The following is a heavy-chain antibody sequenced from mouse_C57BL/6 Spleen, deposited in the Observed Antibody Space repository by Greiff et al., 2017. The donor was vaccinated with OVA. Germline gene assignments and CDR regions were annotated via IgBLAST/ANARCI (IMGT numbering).Heavy chain of an antibody. J-gene: IGHJ3*01. CDR2: ISDGGSYT. Sequence: VQLKESGGGLVKPGGSLKLSCAASGFTFSSYAMSWVRQTPEKRLEWVATISDGGSYTYYPDNVKGRFTISRDNAKNNLYLQMSHLKSEDTAMYYCARDQPGTWFAYWGQGTLVTVSA. V-gene: IGHV5-4*01. CDR3: ARDQPGTWFAY. CDR1: GFTFSSYA. D-gene: IGHD4-1*01.